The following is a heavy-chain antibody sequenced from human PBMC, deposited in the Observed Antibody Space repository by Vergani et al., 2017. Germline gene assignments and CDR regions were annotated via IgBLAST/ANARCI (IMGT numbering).Heavy chain of an antibody. CDR1: GFTVSSNY. Sequence: EVQLVESGGGLVQPGGSLRLSCAASGFTVSSNYMSWVRQAPGKGLEWVSVIYSGGSTYYADSVKGRFTISRDNSKNTLYLPMNSLRAEDTAVYYCASGGGYDFGLFDYWGQGTLVTVSS. CDR2: IYSGGST. V-gene: IGHV3-66*02. J-gene: IGHJ4*02. D-gene: IGHD5-12*01. CDR3: ASGGGYDFGLFDY.